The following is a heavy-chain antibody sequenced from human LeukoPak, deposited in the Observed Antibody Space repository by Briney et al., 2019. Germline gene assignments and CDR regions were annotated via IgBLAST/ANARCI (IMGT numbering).Heavy chain of an antibody. V-gene: IGHV3-7*01. J-gene: IGHJ4*02. CDR1: GFTFSSYW. D-gene: IGHD4-17*01. Sequence: GGSLRLSCAASGFTFSSYWMSWVRQAPGKGLEWVANIKQDGSEKYYVDSVKGRFTISRDNAKNSLYLQMNSLRAEDMAVYYCARGLRRDYVNYWGQGTLVTVSS. CDR3: ARGLRRDYVNY. CDR2: IKQDGSEK.